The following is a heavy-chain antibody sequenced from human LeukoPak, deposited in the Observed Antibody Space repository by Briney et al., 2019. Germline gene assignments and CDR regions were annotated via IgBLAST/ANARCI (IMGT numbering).Heavy chain of an antibody. CDR3: ASHSSSSTYYYYYYMDV. CDR1: GYSFTSYW. V-gene: IGHV5-51*01. J-gene: IGHJ6*03. Sequence: LGESLKISCKGSGYSFTSYWIGWVRQMPGKGLEWMGIIYPGDSDTRYSPPFQGQVTISADKSISTAYLQWSSLKASDTAMYYCASHSSSSTYYYYYYMDVWGKGTTVTVSS. D-gene: IGHD6-6*01. CDR2: IYPGDSDT.